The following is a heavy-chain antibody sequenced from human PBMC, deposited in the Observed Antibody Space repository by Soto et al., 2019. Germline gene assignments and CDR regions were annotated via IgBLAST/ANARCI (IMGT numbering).Heavy chain of an antibody. Sequence: SETLSLTCTVSGGSVSSGTYYWSWIRQPPGQGLEWIGYIYHTGSTNYNPSLESRVTISVDTSKNQFSLKLSSVTAADTAVYYCARRKYMITFGGVIVAIYDAFDIWGQGTMVTVSS. J-gene: IGHJ3*02. V-gene: IGHV4-61*01. D-gene: IGHD3-16*02. CDR2: IYHTGST. CDR3: ARRKYMITFGGVIVAIYDAFDI. CDR1: GGSVSSGTYY.